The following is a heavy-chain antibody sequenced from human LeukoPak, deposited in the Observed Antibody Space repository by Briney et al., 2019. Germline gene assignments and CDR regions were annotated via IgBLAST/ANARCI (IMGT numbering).Heavy chain of an antibody. CDR2: IWYDGSNK. J-gene: IGHJ4*02. CDR3: AKSAGATTAGRHDY. V-gene: IGHV3-33*06. D-gene: IGHD1-26*01. Sequence: GGSLRLSCAASGFTFSGYGMHWVRQAPGKGLEWVAVIWYDGSNKYYADSVKGRFIISRDNSKNTLYLQMNSLRAEDTAVYYCAKSAGATTAGRHDYWGQGTLVTVSS. CDR1: GFTFSGYG.